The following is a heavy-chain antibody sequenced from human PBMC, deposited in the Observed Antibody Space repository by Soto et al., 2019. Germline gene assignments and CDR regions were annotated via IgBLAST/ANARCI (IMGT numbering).Heavy chain of an antibody. Sequence: SETLSLTCAVYGRSFSGYYWSWIRQPPGKGLEWIGEINHSGSTNYNPSLKSRVTISVDTSKNQFSLKLSSVTAADTAVYYCARGGPIVVVPAAISREEYFQHWGQGTLVTVSS. J-gene: IGHJ1*01. CDR2: INHSGST. CDR3: ARGGPIVVVPAAISREEYFQH. D-gene: IGHD2-2*01. CDR1: GRSFSGYY. V-gene: IGHV4-34*01.